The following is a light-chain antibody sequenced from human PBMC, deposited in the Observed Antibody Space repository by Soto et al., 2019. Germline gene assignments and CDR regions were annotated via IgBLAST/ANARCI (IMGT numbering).Light chain of an antibody. J-gene: IGKJ4*01. Sequence: EIVMAQSPATLSVSPGERATLSCRASQSVSSNLAWYQQKPGQAPRLLIYGASTRATGIPARFSGSGSGTEFTLTISSLQSEDFAAYYCQQYGSSLLTFGGGTKVDIK. CDR1: QSVSSN. CDR2: GAS. V-gene: IGKV3-15*01. CDR3: QQYGSSLLT.